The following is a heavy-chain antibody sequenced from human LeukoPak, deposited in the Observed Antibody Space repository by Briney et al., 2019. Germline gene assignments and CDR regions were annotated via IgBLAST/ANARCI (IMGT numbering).Heavy chain of an antibody. CDR2: IYYSGST. Sequence: PSGTLSLTCTVSGGSISSYYWSWIRQPPGKGLEWIGYIYYSGSTNYNPSLKSRVTISVDTSKNQFSLKLSSVTAADTAVYYCARDFNWNWFDPWGQGTLVTVSS. D-gene: IGHD3-9*01. V-gene: IGHV4-59*01. CDR1: GGSISSYY. J-gene: IGHJ5*02. CDR3: ARDFNWNWFDP.